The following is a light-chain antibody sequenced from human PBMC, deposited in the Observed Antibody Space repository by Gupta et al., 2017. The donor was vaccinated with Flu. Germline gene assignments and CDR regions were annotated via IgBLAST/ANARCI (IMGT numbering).Light chain of an antibody. V-gene: IGKV1-5*03. CDR1: QSISSW. Sequence: DIQMTQSPSTLSASVGDRVTITCRASQSISSWLAWYQQKPGKAPKLLIYKASSLESGVPLRFSGSGSGTEFTLTISSLQPDDFATYYCQQYDSYSGALTFGGGTKVEIK. CDR3: QQYDSYSGALT. J-gene: IGKJ4*01. CDR2: KAS.